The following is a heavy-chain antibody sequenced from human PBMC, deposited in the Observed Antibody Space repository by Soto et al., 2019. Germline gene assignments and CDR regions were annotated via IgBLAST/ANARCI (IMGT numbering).Heavy chain of an antibody. J-gene: IGHJ4*02. CDR2: IIPILGIA. CDR3: ARGRVAAAGDFDY. Sequence: SVKVSCKASGYTFTSYGISWVRQAPGQGLEWMGRIIPILGIANYAQKFQGRVTITADKSTSTAYMELSSLRSEDTAVYYCARGRVAAAGDFDYWGQGTLVTVS. D-gene: IGHD6-13*01. CDR1: GYTFTSYG. V-gene: IGHV1-69*04.